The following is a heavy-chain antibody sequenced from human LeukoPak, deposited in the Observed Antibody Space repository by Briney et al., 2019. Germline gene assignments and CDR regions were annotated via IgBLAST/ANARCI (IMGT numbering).Heavy chain of an antibody. V-gene: IGHV4-59*01. CDR1: GASISSSY. CDR2: INYSGNT. J-gene: IGHJ3*02. Sequence: SETLSLTCAVSGASISSSYWSWVRQPPGKGLEWIVYINYSGNTNHNSSLTSRVTMSVNTYKNQFSLKLSSVTAADTAVYYCARDTMVNYGLDIWGQGTMVTVSS. CDR3: ARDTMVNYGLDI. D-gene: IGHD3-10*01.